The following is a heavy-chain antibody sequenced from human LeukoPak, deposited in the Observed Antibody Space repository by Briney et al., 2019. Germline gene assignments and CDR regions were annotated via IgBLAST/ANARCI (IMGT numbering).Heavy chain of an antibody. V-gene: IGHV4-59*01. CDR2: IYYSGST. Sequence: PSETLSLTCTVSGGSISSYYWSWIRQPPGKGLEWIGYIYYSGSTKYNPSLKSRVTISVDTSKNQFSLKLSSVTAADTAVYYCARALIVGANEGAFDIWGQGTMVTVSS. D-gene: IGHD1-26*01. J-gene: IGHJ3*02. CDR1: GGSISSYY. CDR3: ARALIVGANEGAFDI.